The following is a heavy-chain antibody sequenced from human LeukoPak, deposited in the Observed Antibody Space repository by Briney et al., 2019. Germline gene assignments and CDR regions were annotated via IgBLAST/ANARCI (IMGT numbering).Heavy chain of an antibody. CDR1: GFTFSDYY. D-gene: IGHD3-22*01. J-gene: IGHJ4*02. CDR2: ISSSGSTI. CDR3: ARDDSSGYLYYFDY. V-gene: IGHV3-11*04. Sequence: GGSLRLSCAASGFTFSDYYMSWIRQAPGKGLEWVSYISSSGSTIYYADSVKGRFTISRDNAKNSLYLQMNSLRAEDTAVYYCARDDSSGYLYYFDYWGQGTLVTVSS.